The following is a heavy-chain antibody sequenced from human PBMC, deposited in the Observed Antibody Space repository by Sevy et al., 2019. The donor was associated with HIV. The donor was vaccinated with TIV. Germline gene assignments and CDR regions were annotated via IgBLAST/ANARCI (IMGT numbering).Heavy chain of an antibody. CDR3: TSLSVDTAMGFDY. J-gene: IGHJ4*02. CDR2: LKSDVYGGTV. V-gene: IGHV3-49*04. D-gene: IGHD5-18*01. Sequence: GGSLRLSCTASGFTFGDYCMSWVRQAPGKGLEWVAFLKSDVYGGTVDHAASVRGRFVISRDDSKTIAYLQMNDLKTEDTAVYYCTSLSVDTAMGFDYWGQGTLVTVSS. CDR1: GFTFGDYC.